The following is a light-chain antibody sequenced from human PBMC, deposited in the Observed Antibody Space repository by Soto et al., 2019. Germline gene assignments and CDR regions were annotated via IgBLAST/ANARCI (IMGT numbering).Light chain of an antibody. J-gene: IGKJ2*01. Sequence: DIQLTQSPSFLSASLGDRVTITCRASQGISSYLAWYQQKPGKAPKILIYAASTLPSGVPSRFSGSGSGTEFTLTISSLQPEDFATYYCQQFNSYPRTFGQGTKLEIK. CDR1: QGISSY. CDR2: AAS. V-gene: IGKV1-9*01. CDR3: QQFNSYPRT.